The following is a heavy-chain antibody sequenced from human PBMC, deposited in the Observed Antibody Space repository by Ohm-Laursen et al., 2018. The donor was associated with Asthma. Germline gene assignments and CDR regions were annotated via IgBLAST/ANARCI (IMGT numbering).Heavy chain of an antibody. Sequence: GSSVKVSCKASGYTFTTYPLHWVRQAPGQGLEWMGGINSVFATTDYGQKFQGRVTMTRDTSISTANMELSRLRSDDTAVYYCARDYGDYYFDYWGQGTLVTVSS. V-gene: IGHV1-2*02. D-gene: IGHD4-17*01. J-gene: IGHJ4*02. CDR2: INSVFATT. CDR1: GYTFTTYP. CDR3: ARDYGDYYFDY.